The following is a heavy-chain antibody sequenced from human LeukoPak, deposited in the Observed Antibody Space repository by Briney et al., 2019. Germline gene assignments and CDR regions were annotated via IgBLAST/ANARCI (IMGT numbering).Heavy chain of an antibody. CDR3: ARSYSSSMYYFDY. CDR1: GGSISSGGYS. CDR2: IYHSGST. D-gene: IGHD6-13*01. J-gene: IGHJ4*02. Sequence: SQTLSLTCAVSGGSISSGGYSWSWIRQPPGKGLEWIGYIYHSGSTYYNPSLKSRVTISVDRSKNQFSLRLSSVTAADTAVYYCARSYSSSMYYFDYWGQGTLVTVSS. V-gene: IGHV4-30-2*01.